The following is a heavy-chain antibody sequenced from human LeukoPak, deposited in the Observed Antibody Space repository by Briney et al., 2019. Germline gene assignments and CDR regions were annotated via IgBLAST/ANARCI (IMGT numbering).Heavy chain of an antibody. CDR1: GFTFSSYG. V-gene: IGHV3-30*02. Sequence: GGALRLSCAASGFTFSSYGMHWVRQAPGKGLEWVTFIWYDGSKKYYADPVKGRCTISRDNSKNTLYLQMNSLRAEDTAVYYCAKVSDPYSSSPILYYFDYWGQGTLVTVSS. CDR2: IWYDGSKK. D-gene: IGHD6-13*01. J-gene: IGHJ4*02. CDR3: AKVSDPYSSSPILYYFDY.